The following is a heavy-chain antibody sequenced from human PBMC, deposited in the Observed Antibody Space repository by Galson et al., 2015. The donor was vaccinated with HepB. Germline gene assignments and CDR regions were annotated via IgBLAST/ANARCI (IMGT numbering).Heavy chain of an antibody. CDR1: GFTFSSYG. CDR2: IWYDGSNK. V-gene: IGHV3-33*01. CDR3: ARDRVPSSGWSAGYFQH. D-gene: IGHD6-19*01. J-gene: IGHJ1*01. Sequence: SLRLSCAASGFTFSSYGMHWVRQAPGKGLEWVAVIWYDGSNKYYADSVKGRFTISRDNSKNTLYLQMNSLRAEDTAVYYCARDRVPSSGWSAGYFQHWGQGTLVTVSS.